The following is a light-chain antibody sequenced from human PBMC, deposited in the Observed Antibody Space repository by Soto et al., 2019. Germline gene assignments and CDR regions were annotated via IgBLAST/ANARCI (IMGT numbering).Light chain of an antibody. Sequence: DIDMTQSPSTLSASVVDIVTITCRASQSISSWLAWYQQKPGKAPKLLIYDASSLESGVPSRFSGSGSGTEFTLTISSLQPDDFATYYCQQYNSYWTFGQGTKVDIK. CDR1: QSISSW. J-gene: IGKJ1*01. CDR2: DAS. CDR3: QQYNSYWT. V-gene: IGKV1-5*01.